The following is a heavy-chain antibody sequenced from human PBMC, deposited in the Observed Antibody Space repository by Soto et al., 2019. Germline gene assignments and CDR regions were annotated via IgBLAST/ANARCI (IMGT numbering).Heavy chain of an antibody. CDR3: ARRYGSGFDY. CDR2: IYYGGST. V-gene: IGHV4-39*07. CDR1: GGSISNYY. Sequence: SETLSLTCTVSGGSISNYYWDWIRQPPGKGLEWIGNIYYGGSTYYNPSLRSRVTMSVDTSKNQFSLKLNSVTAADTAVYYCARRYGSGFDYWGQGTLVTVSS. J-gene: IGHJ4*02. D-gene: IGHD3-10*01.